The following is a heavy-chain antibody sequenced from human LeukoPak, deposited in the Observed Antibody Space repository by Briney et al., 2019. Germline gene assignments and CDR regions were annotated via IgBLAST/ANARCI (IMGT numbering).Heavy chain of an antibody. CDR2: ISGSSSGSTSII. J-gene: IGHJ5*02. V-gene: IGHV3-48*04. D-gene: IGHD3-3*01. CDR3: ARDFWSGYYPEA. CDR1: GIIFSTYA. Sequence: GGSLRLSCEFSGIIFSTYAMNWVRQAPGKGLEWISYISGSSSGSTSIIQYADSVKGRFNISRDNAKNSLHLQMDSLSAEDTAVSYCARDFWSGYYPEAWGQGALVIVSS.